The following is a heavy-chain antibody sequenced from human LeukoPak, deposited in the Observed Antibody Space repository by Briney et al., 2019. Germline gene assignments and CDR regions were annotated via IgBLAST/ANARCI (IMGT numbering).Heavy chain of an antibody. CDR3: VKEARGTTVYY. J-gene: IGHJ4*02. CDR1: GFTFSDNY. CDR2: IFGGST. V-gene: IGHV3-66*01. D-gene: IGHD4-17*01. Sequence: PGGSLRLSCAASGFTFSDNYMSGVRQTPGGGLEGVSVIFGGSTYYAYSVKGRFTISRDNSKNTLYLQMDSLRAEDTAIYYCVKEARGTTVYYWGQGTLVTVSS.